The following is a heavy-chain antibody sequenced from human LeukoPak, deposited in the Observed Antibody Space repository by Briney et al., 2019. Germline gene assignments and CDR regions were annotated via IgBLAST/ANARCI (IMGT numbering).Heavy chain of an antibody. J-gene: IGHJ4*02. V-gene: IGHV4-39*01. CDR2: IYYSGST. CDR1: GGSISSSSYY. Sequence: SETLSLTCTVSGGSISSSSYYWGWIRQPPGKGLEWIGSIYYSGSTYYNPSLKSRVTISVDTSKNQFSLKLSSVTAADTAVYYCARRGYSSGWYAYWGQGTLVTVSS. CDR3: ARRGYSSGWYAY. D-gene: IGHD6-19*01.